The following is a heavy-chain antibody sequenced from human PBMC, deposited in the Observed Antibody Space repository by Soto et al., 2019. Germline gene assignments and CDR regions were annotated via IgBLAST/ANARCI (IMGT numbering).Heavy chain of an antibody. D-gene: IGHD2-2*01. CDR2: IWYDGGSE. Sequence: QVQLVESGGGVVQPGGSLRLSCAASGFTFSAYGMHWVRQAPGEGLEWVAVIWYDGGSEYYADSVEGRFTVSRDNAKNTVYLHMDTLRGDDTAVYYCARAHGPSLGSCLDLWGQGTLVTVSA. V-gene: IGHV3-33*01. J-gene: IGHJ5*02. CDR1: GFTFSAYG. CDR3: ARAHGPSLGSCLDL.